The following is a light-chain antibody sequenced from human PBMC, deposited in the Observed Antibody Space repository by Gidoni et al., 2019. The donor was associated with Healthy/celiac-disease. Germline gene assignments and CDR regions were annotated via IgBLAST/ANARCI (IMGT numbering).Light chain of an antibody. Sequence: AIRMTRSPSSFSASTGDRVTITCRASQGISTYLAWYQQKPGKAPKHLIYDASTLQGAVPSRFSGSGSWTDFTLTISCLQSEDFATYYCQQYYSYPYTFGQGTKLEIK. CDR3: QQYYSYPYT. CDR1: QGISTY. CDR2: DAS. J-gene: IGKJ2*01. V-gene: IGKV1-8*01.